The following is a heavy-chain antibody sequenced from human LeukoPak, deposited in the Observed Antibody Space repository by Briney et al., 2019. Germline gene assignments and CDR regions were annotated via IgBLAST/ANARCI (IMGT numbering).Heavy chain of an antibody. V-gene: IGHV3-11*04. Sequence: PGGSLRLSCAASGFTFSDYYMSWIRQAPGKGLEWVSYISSSGSTIYYADSVKGRFTISRDNAKNTLYLQMNSLRAEDTAVYYCARTSRPVDYFDYWGQGTLVTVSS. D-gene: IGHD1-14*01. J-gene: IGHJ4*02. CDR3: ARTSRPVDYFDY. CDR1: GFTFSDYY. CDR2: ISSSGSTI.